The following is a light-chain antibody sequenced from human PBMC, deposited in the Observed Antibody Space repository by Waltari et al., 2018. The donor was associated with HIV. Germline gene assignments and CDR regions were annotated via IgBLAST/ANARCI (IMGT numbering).Light chain of an antibody. V-gene: IGLV1-40*01. J-gene: IGLJ3*02. CDR3: QSYDNSLSGHWG. CDR2: GNT. Sequence: QSALTQPPSVSGAPAPRVTISPTGSSSNIGAGYHVHCYHHLPGTAPKLRIYGNTNRPSGVPDRFSGSKSSTAASLAITGLQTEDEGTYYCQSYDNSLSGHWGFGGGTKLTVL. CDR1: SSNIGAGYH.